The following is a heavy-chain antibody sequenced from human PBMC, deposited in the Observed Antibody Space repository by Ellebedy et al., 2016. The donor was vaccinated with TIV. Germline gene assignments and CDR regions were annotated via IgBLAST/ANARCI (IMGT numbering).Heavy chain of an antibody. D-gene: IGHD3-10*02. CDR1: GGPFNSHS. CDR2: INAGNGNT. V-gene: IGHV1-3*01. Sequence: ASVKVSCXASGGPFNSHSIGWVRQAPGQRLEWMGWINAGNGNTKYSQKFQGRVTITRDTSASTAYMELSSLRSEDTAVYYCARDMFWARWGFDYWGQGTLVTVSS. CDR3: ARDMFWARWGFDY. J-gene: IGHJ4*02.